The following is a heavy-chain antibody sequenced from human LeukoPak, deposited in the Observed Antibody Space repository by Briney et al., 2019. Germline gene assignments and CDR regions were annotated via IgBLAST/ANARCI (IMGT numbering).Heavy chain of an antibody. CDR1: GFTFTSYA. J-gene: IGHJ4*02. CDR3: ARDFTDYGDYGAFDY. D-gene: IGHD4-17*01. V-gene: IGHV3-30*03. Sequence: GGSLRLSCAASGFTFTSYAMNWVRQAPGKGLEWVAVIVYDGSNKYYAGSVKGRFTISRDNSKNTLYLQMNSLRAEDTAVYYCARDFTDYGDYGAFDYWGQGTLVTVSS. CDR2: IVYDGSNK.